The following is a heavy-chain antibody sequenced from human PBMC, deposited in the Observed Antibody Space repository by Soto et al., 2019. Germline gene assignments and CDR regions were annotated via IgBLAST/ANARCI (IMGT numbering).Heavy chain of an antibody. CDR1: GGTFSSYA. V-gene: IGHV1-69*13. Sequence: GASVKVSCKASGGTFSSYAISWVRQAPGQGLEWMGGIIPIFGTANYAQKFQGRVTITADESTSTAYMELSSLRSEDTAVYYCARGRAPGYYDLSPCPYDYYYYYGMDVWGQGTTVTVSS. CDR3: ARGRAPGYYDLSPCPYDYYYYYGMDV. CDR2: IIPIFGTA. D-gene: IGHD3-3*01. J-gene: IGHJ6*02.